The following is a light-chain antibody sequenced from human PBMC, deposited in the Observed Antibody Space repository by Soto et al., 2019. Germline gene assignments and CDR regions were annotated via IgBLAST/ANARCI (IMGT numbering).Light chain of an antibody. CDR3: HQSYSAPLYT. CDR1: QSISTY. V-gene: IGKV1-39*01. Sequence: IQMTQSPSSLSASVGDRVTLACRASQSISTYLNWYQLKPGKAPELLIYAASTLQSGVPSRFSGTGSGTDFTLTISSLQPEDFATYYCHQSYSAPLYTFGQGTKLEI. J-gene: IGKJ2*01. CDR2: AAS.